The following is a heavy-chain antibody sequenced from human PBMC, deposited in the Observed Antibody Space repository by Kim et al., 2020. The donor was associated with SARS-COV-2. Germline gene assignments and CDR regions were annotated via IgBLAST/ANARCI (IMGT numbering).Heavy chain of an antibody. CDR2: ISWNSGNI. Sequence: GGSLRLSCAASGFTFDDYAMHWVRQAPGKGLEWVSGISWNSGNIGYADSVKGRFTISRDNAKNCLYLQMNSLRPEDTALYYCAKDFPSTGIAVAGDGDYWGQGTLVTVSS. J-gene: IGHJ4*02. CDR1: GFTFDDYA. D-gene: IGHD6-19*01. V-gene: IGHV3-9*01. CDR3: AKDFPSTGIAVAGDGDY.